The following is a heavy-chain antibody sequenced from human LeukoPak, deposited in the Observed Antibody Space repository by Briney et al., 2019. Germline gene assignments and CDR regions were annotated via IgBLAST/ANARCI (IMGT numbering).Heavy chain of an antibody. CDR1: GFTFSSYA. Sequence: PRRSLRLSCAASGFTFSSYAMHWVRQAPGKGLEWVAVISYDGSNKYYADSVKGRFTISRDNSKNTLYLQMNSLRAEDTAVYYCARDTDYYGSGSLWDWGQGTLVTVSS. V-gene: IGHV3-30*04. D-gene: IGHD3-10*01. J-gene: IGHJ4*02. CDR2: ISYDGSNK. CDR3: ARDTDYYGSGSLWD.